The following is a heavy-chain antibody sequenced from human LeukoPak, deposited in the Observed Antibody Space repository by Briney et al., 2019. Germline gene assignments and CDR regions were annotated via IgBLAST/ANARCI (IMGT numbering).Heavy chain of an antibody. CDR1: GYTFTGYY. CDR2: INPSIDCT. J-gene: IGHJ5*02. V-gene: IGHV1-2*02. D-gene: IGHD3-10*01. Sequence: ASVTVSCKASGYTFTGYYMHWVRQAPGQGLEWMGWINPSIDCTNYAQKFQGTVTMTRDTSISTAYMELSRLTSDDTAVYYCARGGQSGSGSYYQNNWFDPWGQGTLVTVSS. CDR3: ARGGQSGSGSYYQNNWFDP.